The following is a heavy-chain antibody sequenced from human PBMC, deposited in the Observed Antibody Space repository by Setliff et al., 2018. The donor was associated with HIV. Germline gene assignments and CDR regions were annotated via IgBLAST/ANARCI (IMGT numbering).Heavy chain of an antibody. CDR2: IYSSGST. D-gene: IGHD3-3*02. V-gene: IGHV4-4*09. CDR1: GGSISGYY. Sequence: SETLSLTCSVSGGSISGYYWTWIRQPPGKGLEWIGYIYSSGSTNYNPSLKSRVTISVDTSKNQFSRKLSSVTAADTAVYYCAREHFWSGYYSYDAFDIWGQGTMVTVSS. J-gene: IGHJ3*02. CDR3: AREHFWSGYYSYDAFDI.